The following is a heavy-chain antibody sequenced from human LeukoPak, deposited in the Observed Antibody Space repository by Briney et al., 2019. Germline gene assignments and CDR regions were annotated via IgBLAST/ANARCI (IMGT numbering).Heavy chain of an antibody. CDR1: GYSISSGYY. CDR2: IYHSGST. J-gene: IGHJ4*02. V-gene: IGHV4-38-2*01. D-gene: IGHD3-9*01. Sequence: PSETLSLTCAVSGYSISSGYYWGWIRQPPGKGLEWIGGIYHSGSTYYNPSLKSRVTISVDTSKNQLSLKLSSVTAADTAVYYCARRLRYFVDYWGQGTLVTVSS. CDR3: ARRLRYFVDY.